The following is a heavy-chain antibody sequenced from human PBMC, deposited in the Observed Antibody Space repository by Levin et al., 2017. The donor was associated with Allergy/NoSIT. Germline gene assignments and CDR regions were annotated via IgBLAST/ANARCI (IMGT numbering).Heavy chain of an antibody. CDR3: ATPQAGSSWDFDY. Sequence: GESLKISCAASGFTFSSYGMHWVRQAPGKGLEWVAVIWYDGSNKYYADSVKGRFTISRDNSKNTLYLQMNSLRAEDTAVYYCATPQAGSSWDFDYWGQGTLVTVSS. CDR1: GFTFSSYG. D-gene: IGHD6-13*01. J-gene: IGHJ4*02. CDR2: IWYDGSNK. V-gene: IGHV3-33*01.